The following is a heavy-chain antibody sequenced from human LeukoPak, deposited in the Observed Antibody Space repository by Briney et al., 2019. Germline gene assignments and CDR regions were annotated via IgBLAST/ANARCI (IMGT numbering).Heavy chain of an antibody. V-gene: IGHV4-59*08. CDR2: VSYSGTT. Sequence: SETLSLTCTVSGGSISSYYWSWIRQPPGKGLEYMGYVSYSGTTNYSPSLKSRVTISVDTSKNQFSLRLSSVTAADTAVYYCARLRGGGHFDYWGQGTLVTVSS. D-gene: IGHD3-16*01. J-gene: IGHJ4*02. CDR3: ARLRGGGHFDY. CDR1: GGSISSYY.